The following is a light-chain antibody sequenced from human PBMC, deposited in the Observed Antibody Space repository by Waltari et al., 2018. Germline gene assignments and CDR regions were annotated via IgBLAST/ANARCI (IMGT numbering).Light chain of an antibody. CDR3: CSYAGSSTFV. V-gene: IGLV2-23*02. Sequence: QSALTQPASVSGSPGQSTTISCTGTSSDVGSYNLASWYQQHPGKAPKLMIYEVSKRPSGVSNRFSGSKSGNTASLTISGLQAEDEADYYCCSYAGSSTFVFGGGTKLTVL. J-gene: IGLJ2*01. CDR2: EVS. CDR1: SSDVGSYNL.